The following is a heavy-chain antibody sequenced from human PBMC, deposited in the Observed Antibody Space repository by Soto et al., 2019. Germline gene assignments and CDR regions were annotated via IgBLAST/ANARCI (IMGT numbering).Heavy chain of an antibody. CDR3: ARGPTGWYGYDY. CDR1: GFTFSSSW. J-gene: IGHJ4*02. D-gene: IGHD6-19*01. V-gene: IGHV3-74*01. Sequence: VQLVESGGGLVQPGGSLTLSCAASGFTFSSSWMHWVRQAPGKGLVWVSRINSDESRTNYADSVKGRFTISRDNAKNPLYLQMNSLSAEDTSLYYCARGPTGWYGYDYWGQGTLVTVSS. CDR2: INSDESRT.